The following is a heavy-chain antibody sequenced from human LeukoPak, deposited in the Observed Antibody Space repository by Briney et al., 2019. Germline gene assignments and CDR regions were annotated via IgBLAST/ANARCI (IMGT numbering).Heavy chain of an antibody. Sequence: PSETLSLTCTVSGGSISSYYWSWIRQPPGKGLEWIGYIYYSGSTNYNPSLKSRVTISVDTSKDQISLKLSSVTAADTAVYYCARFVTYYYGSSGNFRGVLFFDPWGQGTLVTVSS. CDR2: IYYSGST. D-gene: IGHD3-22*01. V-gene: IGHV4-59*12. CDR3: ARFVTYYYGSSGNFRGVLFFDP. CDR1: GGSISSYY. J-gene: IGHJ5*02.